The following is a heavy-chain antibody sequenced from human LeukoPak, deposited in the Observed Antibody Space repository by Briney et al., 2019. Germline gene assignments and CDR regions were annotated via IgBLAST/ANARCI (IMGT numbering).Heavy chain of an antibody. J-gene: IGHJ4*02. CDR3: ARDRGRNFDY. CDR1: GFTFSSNY. D-gene: IGHD3-10*01. Sequence: PGGSLRLSCAASGFTFSSNYMSWVRQAPGKGLEWVSIIYSGGGTYYADSVKGRFTISRDNFKNTLYLQMNSLRAEDTAVYYCARDRGRNFDYWGQGTLVTVSS. V-gene: IGHV3-53*01. CDR2: IYSGGGT.